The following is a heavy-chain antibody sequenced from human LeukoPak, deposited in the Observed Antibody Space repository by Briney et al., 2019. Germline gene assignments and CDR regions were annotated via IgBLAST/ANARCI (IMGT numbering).Heavy chain of an antibody. D-gene: IGHD3-10*01. CDR2: ISYSGST. J-gene: IGHJ4*02. V-gene: IGHV4-59*08. Sequence: SETLSLTCTVSGGSISSYYWSWIRQPPGKGLEWIGYISYSGSTNYNPSLKSRVTISVDTSKNQFSLKLSSVTAADTAVYYCARLDGVPSGTIDYWGQGTLVTVSS. CDR3: ARLDGVPSGTIDY. CDR1: GGSISSYY.